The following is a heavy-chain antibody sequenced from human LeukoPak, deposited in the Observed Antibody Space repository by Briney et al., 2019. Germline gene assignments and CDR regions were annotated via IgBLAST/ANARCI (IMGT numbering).Heavy chain of an antibody. J-gene: IGHJ5*02. CDR1: GFTFSSYA. V-gene: IGHV3-23*01. Sequence: GGSLRLSCAASGFTFSSYAMSWVRQAPGKGLEWVSAISGSGGSTYYADSVKGRFTISRDNSKNTLYLQMNSLRAEDTAMYYCARRLEYSSSDWFDPWGQGTLVTVSS. D-gene: IGHD6-6*01. CDR2: ISGSGGST. CDR3: ARRLEYSSSDWFDP.